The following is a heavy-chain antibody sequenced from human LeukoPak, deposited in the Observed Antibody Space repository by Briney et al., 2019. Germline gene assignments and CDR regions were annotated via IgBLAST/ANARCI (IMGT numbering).Heavy chain of an antibody. CDR1: GDSVSSTSVA. J-gene: IGHJ5*02. V-gene: IGHV6-1*01. D-gene: IGHD3-16*01. CDR2: TYYMSQWYT. CDR3: ARETVQGIVGGNWFDP. Sequence: SQTLSLTCAISGDSVSSTSVAWNWVRQSPSRGLEWLGRTYYMSQWYTEFGVSVKSRITLNPDTSKNQFSLKLSSVTAADTAVYYCARETVQGIVGGNWFDPWGQGTLVTVSS.